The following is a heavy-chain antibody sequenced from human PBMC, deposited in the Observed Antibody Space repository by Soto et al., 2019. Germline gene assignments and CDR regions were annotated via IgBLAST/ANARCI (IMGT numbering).Heavy chain of an antibody. J-gene: IGHJ4*02. CDR3: ARQALPDWNDGIPCHFDY. Sequence: QVQLQESGPGLVKPSETLSLTCTVSGGSISSYYWSWIRQPPGKGLEWIGYIYYSGSTNYNPSLKSRVTISVDTSKNQFSLKLSSVTAADTAVYYCARQALPDWNDGIPCHFDYWGQGTLVTVSS. V-gene: IGHV4-59*08. D-gene: IGHD1-1*01. CDR1: GGSISSYY. CDR2: IYYSGST.